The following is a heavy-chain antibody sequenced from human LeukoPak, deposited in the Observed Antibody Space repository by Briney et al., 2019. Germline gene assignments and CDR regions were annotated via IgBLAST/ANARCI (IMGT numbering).Heavy chain of an antibody. V-gene: IGHV1-69*04. CDR1: GYTFTSYY. D-gene: IGHD6-13*01. Sequence: EASVKVSCKASGYTFTSYYMHWVRQAPGQGLEWMGRIIPILGIANYAQKFQGRVTITAEKSTSTAYMELSSLRSEDTAVYYCARDGEGSSWSAFDIWGQGTMVTVSS. J-gene: IGHJ3*02. CDR3: ARDGEGSSWSAFDI. CDR2: IIPILGIA.